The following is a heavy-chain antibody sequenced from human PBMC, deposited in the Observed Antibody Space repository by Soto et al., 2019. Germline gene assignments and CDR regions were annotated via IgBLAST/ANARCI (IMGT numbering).Heavy chain of an antibody. D-gene: IGHD3-3*01. CDR2: INHSGST. V-gene: IGHV4-34*01. Sequence: QVQLQQWGAGLLKPSETLSLTCAVYGGSFSGYYWSWIRQPPGKGLEWIGEINHSGSTNYNPSLKSRVTISVDTSKNQFSLKLSSVTAADTTVYYCARGLLYYDFWSGNLQHYFDYWGQGTLVTVSS. CDR1: GGSFSGYY. CDR3: ARGLLYYDFWSGNLQHYFDY. J-gene: IGHJ4*02.